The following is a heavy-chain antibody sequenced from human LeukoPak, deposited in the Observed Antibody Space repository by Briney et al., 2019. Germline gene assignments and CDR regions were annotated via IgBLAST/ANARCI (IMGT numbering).Heavy chain of an antibody. J-gene: IGHJ6*02. CDR1: GFTVSSNY. V-gene: IGHV3-53*01. CDR3: AKKGSGCSGGSCYSAAGAYYYYYYGMDV. Sequence: GGSLRLSCAASGFTVSSNYMSWVRQAPGKGLEWVSVIYSGGSTYYADSVKGRFTISRDNSKNTLYLQMNSLRAEDTAVYYCAKKGSGCSGGSCYSAAGAYYYYYYGMDVWGQGTTVTVSS. D-gene: IGHD2-15*01. CDR2: IYSGGST.